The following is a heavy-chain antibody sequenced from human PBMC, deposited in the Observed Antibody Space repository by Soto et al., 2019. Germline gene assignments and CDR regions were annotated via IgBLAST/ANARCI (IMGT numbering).Heavy chain of an antibody. D-gene: IGHD3-3*01. CDR3: PKVAKSGVGIEYYGS. CDR2: ISSSSRRT. Sequence: GGSLRLSCETSGFTFGNYGMGWVRQAPGKGLNWVSGISSSSRRTYYADSVRGRFPISRDNSKNTLYLQMDTLRADDTAIYYCPKVAKSGVGIEYYGSWGKGSLVTVSS. V-gene: IGHV3-23*01. J-gene: IGHJ5*02. CDR1: GFTFGNYG.